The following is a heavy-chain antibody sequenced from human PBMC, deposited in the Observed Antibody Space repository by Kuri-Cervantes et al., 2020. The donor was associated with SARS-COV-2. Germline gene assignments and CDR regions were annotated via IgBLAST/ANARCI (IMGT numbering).Heavy chain of an antibody. V-gene: IGHV4-61*01. J-gene: IGHJ4*02. Sequence: GSLRLSCSVSGFSVTSGSYYWSWFRQSPGKGLEWIGYIYYGGSTTYNPALKSRVTISIDMTNNQFFRNLKGASAADTAVYYCARGFWTGFLFDSWGQGSLVTVSS. CDR2: IYYGGST. CDR3: ARGFWTGFLFDS. D-gene: IGHD3/OR15-3a*01. CDR1: GFSVTSGSYY.